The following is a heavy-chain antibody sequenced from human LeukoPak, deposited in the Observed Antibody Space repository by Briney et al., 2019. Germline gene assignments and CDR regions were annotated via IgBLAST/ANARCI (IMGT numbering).Heavy chain of an antibody. CDR1: GYSISSGYY. Sequence: PSETLSLTCTVSGYSISSGYYWGWIRQPPGKGLEWIGSIYHSGRTFYNPSLKSRVTISVDTSKNQFSLKLSSVTAADTAVYYCARIRITIFGVVNAYGYYYYYMDVWGKGTTVTVSS. CDR3: ARIRITIFGVVNAYGYYYYYMDV. J-gene: IGHJ6*03. CDR2: IYHSGRT. V-gene: IGHV4-38-2*02. D-gene: IGHD3-3*01.